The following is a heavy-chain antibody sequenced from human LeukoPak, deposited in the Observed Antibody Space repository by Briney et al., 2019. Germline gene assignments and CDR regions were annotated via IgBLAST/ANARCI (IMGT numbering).Heavy chain of an antibody. Sequence: ASVTVSCKASGYTFTDYYLHWVRQAPGQGLEWMGWINPSSGGTNYAQKLRGRVTMTTDTSTSTAYMELRSLRSDDTAVYYCARDPWIQLHESWFDPWGQGALVTVSS. D-gene: IGHD5-18*01. CDR2: INPSSGGT. J-gene: IGHJ5*02. V-gene: IGHV1-2*02. CDR3: ARDPWIQLHESWFDP. CDR1: GYTFTDYY.